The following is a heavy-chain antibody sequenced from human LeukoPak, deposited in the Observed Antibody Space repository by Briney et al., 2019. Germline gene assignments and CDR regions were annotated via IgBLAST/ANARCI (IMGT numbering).Heavy chain of an antibody. CDR2: INPNSGGT. Sequence: ASVKVSCKASGYTFTGYYMHWVRQAPGQGLEWMGWINPNSGGTNYAQKFQGRVTMTRDTSISTAYMELSRLRSDDTAVYYCAREKGPLVVVPAATFDPWGQGTLVTVSS. CDR3: AREKGPLVVVPAATFDP. V-gene: IGHV1-2*02. J-gene: IGHJ5*02. CDR1: GYTFTGYY. D-gene: IGHD2-2*01.